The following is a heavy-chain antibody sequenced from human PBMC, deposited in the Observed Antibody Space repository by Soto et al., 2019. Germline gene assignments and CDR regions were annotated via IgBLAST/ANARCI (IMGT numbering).Heavy chain of an antibody. CDR3: APSSSWYLFDY. Sequence: QVQLVESGGGVVQPGRSLRLSCAASGFTFSSYGMHWVRQAPGKGLEWVAVISYDGSNKYYADSVKGRFTISRDNSKNTLYLQMNSLRAEDTAVYYCAPSSSWYLFDYWGQGTLVTVSS. J-gene: IGHJ4*02. CDR1: GFTFSSYG. V-gene: IGHV3-30*03. CDR2: ISYDGSNK. D-gene: IGHD6-13*01.